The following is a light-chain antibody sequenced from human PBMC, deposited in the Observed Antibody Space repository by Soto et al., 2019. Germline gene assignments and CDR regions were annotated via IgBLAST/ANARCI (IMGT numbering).Light chain of an antibody. CDR2: GAF. Sequence: EILMTQSPFSLSLSHGERATLFCRASQSVSSNLAWYQQKPGQAPSLLIYGAFTRATGIPARFSGTGSGTEFTLTISSLQSEDFALYYCQQYNDWPLTVGQGTKVDIK. J-gene: IGKJ1*01. CDR1: QSVSSN. CDR3: QQYNDWPLT. V-gene: IGKV3-15*01.